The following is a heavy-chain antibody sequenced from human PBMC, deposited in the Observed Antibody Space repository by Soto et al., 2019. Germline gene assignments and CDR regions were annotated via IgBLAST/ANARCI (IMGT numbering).Heavy chain of an antibody. V-gene: IGHV3-7*03. Sequence: GGSLRLSCAASGFTFSSYWMSWVRQAPGKGLEWVANIKQDGSEKYYVDSVKGRFTISRDNAKNSLYLQMNSPRAEDTAVYYCARAQYYYDSSGYVDYWGQGTLVTVSS. CDR2: IKQDGSEK. CDR3: ARAQYYYDSSGYVDY. CDR1: GFTFSSYW. J-gene: IGHJ4*02. D-gene: IGHD3-22*01.